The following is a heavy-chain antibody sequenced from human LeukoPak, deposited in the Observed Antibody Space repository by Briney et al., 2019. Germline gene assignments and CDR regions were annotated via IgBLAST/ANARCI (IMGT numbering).Heavy chain of an antibody. Sequence: PSQTLSLTCTVSGGSISSHDYYWSWIRQPPGKGLEWLGYIYYTGSTYYNPSLKSRVTMSIDTSTNQFSLQLSSVTAADTAAYYCARVGYCSGNGCYYRYFDYWGQGTLVTVSS. D-gene: IGHD2-15*01. J-gene: IGHJ4*02. V-gene: IGHV4-30-4*01. CDR1: GGSISSHDYY. CDR3: ARVGYCSGNGCYYRYFDY. CDR2: IYYTGST.